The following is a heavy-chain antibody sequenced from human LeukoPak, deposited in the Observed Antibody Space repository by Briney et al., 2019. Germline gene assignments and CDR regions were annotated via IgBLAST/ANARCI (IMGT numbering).Heavy chain of an antibody. D-gene: IGHD5-18*01. CDR3: ARGGYSYGPVDYYYYYMDV. CDR2: INPDSGGS. Sequence: ASVKVSCKTSGYTFSAFYMHWVRQAPGQGPEWMGWINPDSGGSEYGQKFQGRVTFTSDTSSTTIYMEVRSLKSDDTAVYYCARGGYSYGPVDYYYYYMDVWGKGTTVTVSS. J-gene: IGHJ6*03. V-gene: IGHV1-2*02. CDR1: GYTFSAFY.